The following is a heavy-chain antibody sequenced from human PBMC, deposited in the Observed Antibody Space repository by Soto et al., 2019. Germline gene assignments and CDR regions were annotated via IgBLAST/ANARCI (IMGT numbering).Heavy chain of an antibody. CDR1: GGSFTSNNW. J-gene: IGHJ4*02. CDR2: IYRTGST. D-gene: IGHD1-7*01. Sequence: SETLSLTCAVSGGSFTSNNWWTWVRQPPGQGLEWIGEIYRTGSTNYNPSLKSRVTISLDKSENQFSLKVTSLTAADTAVYYCASRDPGTSVDYWGQETLVTVSS. CDR3: ASRDPGTSVDY. V-gene: IGHV4-4*02.